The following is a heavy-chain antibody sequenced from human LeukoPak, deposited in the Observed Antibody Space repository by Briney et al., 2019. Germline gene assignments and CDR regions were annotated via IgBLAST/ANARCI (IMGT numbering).Heavy chain of an antibody. CDR3: ARDTSSYYDFWSGGPSWFDP. J-gene: IGHJ5*02. V-gene: IGHV4-4*07. CDR1: GGSISSYY. Sequence: SETLSLTCTVSGGSISSYYWSWIRQPARKGLEWIGRIYTSGSTNYNPSLKSRVTMSVDTSKNQFSLKLSSVTAADTAVYYCARDTSSYYDFWSGGPSWFDPWGQGTLVTVSS. CDR2: IYTSGST. D-gene: IGHD3-3*01.